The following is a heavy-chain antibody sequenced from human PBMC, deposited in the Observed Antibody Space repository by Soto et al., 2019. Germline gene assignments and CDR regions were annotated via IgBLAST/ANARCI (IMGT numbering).Heavy chain of an antibody. CDR3: ARRRCFGDAFDI. V-gene: IGHV4-39*01. CDR1: GGSISSSDYY. D-gene: IGHD3-10*01. Sequence: QLQLQESGPGLVKPSETLSLTCTVSGGSISSSDYYWGWIRRPPGKGLECIGNIYYSGNTYYNPSLKSRVTISVDTTNNQFSLRLSSVTAADTAVYYCARRRCFGDAFDIWGQGTMVTVSS. J-gene: IGHJ3*02. CDR2: IYYSGNT.